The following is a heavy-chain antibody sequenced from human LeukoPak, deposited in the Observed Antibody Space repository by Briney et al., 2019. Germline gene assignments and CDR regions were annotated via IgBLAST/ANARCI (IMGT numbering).Heavy chain of an antibody. CDR1: GFTASGTY. V-gene: IGHV3-53*01. Sequence: GGSLRLSCAASGFTASGTYMSWVRQAPGKGLEWVSAIHSGGITYYADSVKGRFTISRDNPKNTLYLQMNSLRAEDTAVYYCAREGPGYSSYYYYGMGVWGQGTTVTVSS. J-gene: IGHJ6*02. D-gene: IGHD3-9*01. CDR3: AREGPGYSSYYYYGMGV. CDR2: IHSGGIT.